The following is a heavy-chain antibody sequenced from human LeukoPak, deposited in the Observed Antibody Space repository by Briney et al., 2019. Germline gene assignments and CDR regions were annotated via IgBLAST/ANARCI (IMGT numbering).Heavy chain of an antibody. Sequence: ASVKVSCKASGYTFTGYYMHWVRQAPGQGLEWMGWINPNSGGTNYAQKFQGRVTMTRDTSISTAYMEPSRLRSDDTAVYYCARGYCSGGSCYWFDPWGQGTLVTVSS. CDR1: GYTFTGYY. CDR2: INPNSGGT. J-gene: IGHJ5*02. CDR3: ARGYCSGGSCYWFDP. V-gene: IGHV1-2*02. D-gene: IGHD2-15*01.